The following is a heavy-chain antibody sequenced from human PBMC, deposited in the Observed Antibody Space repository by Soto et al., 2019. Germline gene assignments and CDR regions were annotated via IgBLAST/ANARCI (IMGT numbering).Heavy chain of an antibody. CDR1: GGTFSSYT. CDR2: IIPILGIA. Sequence: SVKVSCKASGGTFSSYTVSWVRQGPGQGLEWMGRIIPILGIANYAQKFQGRVTITADKSTSTAYMELSSLRSEDTAVYYCARGTRGSYDSSGYYLYDAFDIWGQGTMVTVSS. CDR3: ARGTRGSYDSSGYYLYDAFDI. V-gene: IGHV1-69*02. J-gene: IGHJ3*02. D-gene: IGHD3-22*01.